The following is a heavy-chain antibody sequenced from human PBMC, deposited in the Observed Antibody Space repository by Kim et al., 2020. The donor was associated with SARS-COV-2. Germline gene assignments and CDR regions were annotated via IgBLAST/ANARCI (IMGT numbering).Heavy chain of an antibody. D-gene: IGHD3-22*01. V-gene: IGHV3-23*01. CDR1: GFTFSSYA. CDR2: ISGSGGST. J-gene: IGHJ5*02. Sequence: GGSLRLSCAASGFTFSSYAMSWVRQAPGKGLEWVSAISGSGGSTYYADSVKGRFTISRDNSKNTLYLQMNSLRAEDTAVYYCAKGYYYDSSGYYTNWFDPWGQGTLVTVSS. CDR3: AKGYYYDSSGYYTNWFDP.